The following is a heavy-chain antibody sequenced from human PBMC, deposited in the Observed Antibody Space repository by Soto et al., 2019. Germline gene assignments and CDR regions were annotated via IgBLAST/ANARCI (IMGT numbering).Heavy chain of an antibody. CDR2: ISWNSGSI. CDR3: AKDGRGWLQSKVYFQH. Sequence: EVQLVESGGGLVQPGRSLRLSCAASGFTFDDYAMHWVRQAPGKGLEWVSGISWNSGSIGYADSVKGRFTISRDNAKNSLYLQMNSLRAEDTALYYCAKDGRGWLQSKVYFQHWGQGTLVTFSS. V-gene: IGHV3-9*01. CDR1: GFTFDDYA. D-gene: IGHD5-12*01. J-gene: IGHJ1*01.